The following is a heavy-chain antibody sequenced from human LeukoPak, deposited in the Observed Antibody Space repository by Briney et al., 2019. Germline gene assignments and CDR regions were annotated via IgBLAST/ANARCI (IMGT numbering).Heavy chain of an antibody. CDR3: ARVRLVQYYYYGMDV. D-gene: IGHD6-6*01. J-gene: IGHJ6*02. CDR1: GFTVSSNY. V-gene: IGHV3-53*01. CDR2: IYSGGST. Sequence: GGSLRLSCAASGFTVSSNYMSWVRQAPGKGLEWLSVIYSGGSTYYADSVKGRFTISRDNSKNTLYLQMNRLRGEDTAVYYCARVRLVQYYYYGMDVWGQGTTVTVSS.